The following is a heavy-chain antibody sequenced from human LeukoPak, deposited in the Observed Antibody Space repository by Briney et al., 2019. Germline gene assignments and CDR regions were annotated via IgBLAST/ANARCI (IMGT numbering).Heavy chain of an antibody. CDR2: ISGSGGST. D-gene: IGHD4-23*01. V-gene: IGHV3-23*01. Sequence: GGSLRLSCAASGFTFSSNAMSWVRQAPGKGLEWVSGISGSGGSTYYADSVKGRFTISRDNSKNTLYLQMNSLRAEDTAIYYCAKDYGGNSAFFGYWGQGTLVTVSS. CDR3: AKDYGGNSAFFGY. J-gene: IGHJ4*02. CDR1: GFTFSSNA.